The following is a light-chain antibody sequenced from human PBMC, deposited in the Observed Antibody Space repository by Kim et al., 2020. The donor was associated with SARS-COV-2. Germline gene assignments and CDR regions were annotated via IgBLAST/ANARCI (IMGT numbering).Light chain of an antibody. Sequence: TVTISCTGSSGRIDSNYVQWYQQRPGSAPTTVIYEDNLRPSGVPNRFSGSIDSSSNTASLTISGLQTEDEADYYCQSYDSSSLWVFGGGTKLTVL. J-gene: IGLJ3*02. CDR1: SGRIDSNY. V-gene: IGLV6-57*02. CDR2: EDN. CDR3: QSYDSSSLWV.